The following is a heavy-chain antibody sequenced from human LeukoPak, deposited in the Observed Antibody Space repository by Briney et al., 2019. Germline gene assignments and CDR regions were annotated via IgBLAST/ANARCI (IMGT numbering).Heavy chain of an antibody. CDR1: GYTFTGYY. CDR3: ATPTEWADYYYYYMDV. D-gene: IGHD2-8*01. V-gene: IGHV1-2*02. CDR2: INPNSGGT. Sequence: ASVKVSCKASGYTFTGYYMHWVRQAPGQGLEWMGWINPNSGGTNYAQKFQGRVTMTRDTSISTAYMELSRLRSDDTAVYYCATPTEWADYYYYYMDVWGKGTTVTVSS. J-gene: IGHJ6*03.